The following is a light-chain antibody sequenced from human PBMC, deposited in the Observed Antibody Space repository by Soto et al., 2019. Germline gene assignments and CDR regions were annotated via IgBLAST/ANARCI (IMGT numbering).Light chain of an antibody. V-gene: IGKV3-20*01. CDR3: HQYGTSPWT. J-gene: IGKJ1*01. Sequence: EIVLTQSPGTLSLSPGEGATLSCRASQSVTSSFLAWYQQKPGQAPRLLIHGASSRATGIPDRFSGSGSGTDFTLTISSLEPEDFAVYHCHQYGTSPWTFGQGTKVEIK. CDR2: GAS. CDR1: QSVTSSF.